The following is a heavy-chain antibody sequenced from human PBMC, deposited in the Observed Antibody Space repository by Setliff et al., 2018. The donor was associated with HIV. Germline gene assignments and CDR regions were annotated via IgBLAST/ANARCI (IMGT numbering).Heavy chain of an antibody. D-gene: IGHD5-12*01. CDR2: INPTGGST. Sequence: ASVKVSCKPSGYSFTNHYMHWVRQAPGQGLEWMGVINPTGGSTRNTQKFQGRVAMTRDTSTSTVYMELSSLRSEDTAVYYCASAGAWQRNALDIWGQGTMFTVSS. V-gene: IGHV1-46*01. J-gene: IGHJ3*02. CDR3: ASAGAWQRNALDI. CDR1: GYSFTNHY.